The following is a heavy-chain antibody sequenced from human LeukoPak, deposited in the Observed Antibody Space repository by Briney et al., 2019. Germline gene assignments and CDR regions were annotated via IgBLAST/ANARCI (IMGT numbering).Heavy chain of an antibody. CDR2: INHSGST. CDR1: GGSFSGYY. J-gene: IGHJ6*03. D-gene: IGHD2-8*01. Sequence: PSETLSLTCAVYGGSFSGYYWSWIRQPPGKGLEWIGEINHSGSTNYNPSLKSRVTISVDTSKNQFSLKLSSVTAADTAVYYCARGTRCTNGVCYSHYYYHMDVWGKETTATVSS. CDR3: ARGTRCTNGVCYSHYYYHMDV. V-gene: IGHV4-34*01.